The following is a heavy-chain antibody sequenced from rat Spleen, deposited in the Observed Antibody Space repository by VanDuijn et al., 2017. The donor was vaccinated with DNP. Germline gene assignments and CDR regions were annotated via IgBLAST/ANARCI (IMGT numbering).Heavy chain of an antibody. D-gene: IGHD1-10*01. CDR2: ISYDGSST. Sequence: EVHLVESGGGLVQPGRSLKLSCVASGFTFSKYGMAWVRQAPTKGLEWVAYISYDGSSTYYRDSVKGRFTISRDNAKNTLYLQMNSLRTEDTATYYCARVNNNLYYGLDAWGQGTSVTVSS. CDR3: ARVNNNLYYGLDA. J-gene: IGHJ4*01. CDR1: GFTFSKYG. V-gene: IGHV5-29*01.